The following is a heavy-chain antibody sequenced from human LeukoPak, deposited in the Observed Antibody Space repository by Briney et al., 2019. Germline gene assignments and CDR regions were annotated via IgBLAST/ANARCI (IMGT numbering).Heavy chain of an antibody. J-gene: IGHJ3*02. CDR1: GGSISSYY. CDR2: IYTSGST. Sequence: SETLSLTCTVSGGSISSYYWSWIRQPAGKGLEWIGRIYTSGSTNYNPSLKSRVTMSVDTSKNQFSLKLSSVTAADTAVYYCAREYISTGYDAFDIWGQGTMVTVSS. CDR3: AREYISTGYDAFDI. D-gene: IGHD3-9*01. V-gene: IGHV4-4*07.